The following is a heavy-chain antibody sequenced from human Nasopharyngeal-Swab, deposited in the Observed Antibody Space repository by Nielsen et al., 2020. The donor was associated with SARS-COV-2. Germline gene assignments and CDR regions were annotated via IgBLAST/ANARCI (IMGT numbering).Heavy chain of an antibody. D-gene: IGHD3-3*01. V-gene: IGHV3-30*03. CDR3: ARERITIFGVVINYGMDV. Sequence: GGSLRLSCAASGFTFSSYGMHWVRQAPGKGLEWVAVISYDGSNEYYADSVKGRFTISRDNSKNTLYLQMNSLRAEDTAVYYCARERITIFGVVINYGMDVWGQGTTVTVSS. CDR1: GFTFSSYG. J-gene: IGHJ6*02. CDR2: ISYDGSNE.